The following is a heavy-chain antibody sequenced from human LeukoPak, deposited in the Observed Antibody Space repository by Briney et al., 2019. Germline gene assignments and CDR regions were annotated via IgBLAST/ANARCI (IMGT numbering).Heavy chain of an antibody. V-gene: IGHV1-18*01. CDR2: INAYNGDR. D-gene: IGHD6-13*01. CDR1: GYTFTTYV. J-gene: IGHJ4*02. Sequence: GASVKVSCKASGYTFTTYVISWVRQAPGQGLEWMGGINAYNGDRNYAQRLQGRVTMTTDTSTSTAYMELRSLRSDDTAVYYCARDLRVYSSSWYSYFDYWGQGTLVTVSS. CDR3: ARDLRVYSSSWYSYFDY.